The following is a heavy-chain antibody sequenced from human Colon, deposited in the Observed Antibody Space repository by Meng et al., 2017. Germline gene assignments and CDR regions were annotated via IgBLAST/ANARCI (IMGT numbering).Heavy chain of an antibody. CDR1: GGSISSSSYY. D-gene: IGHD3-10*01. CDR3: AVWFGELLSGNWFDP. J-gene: IGHJ5*02. CDR2: IYYSGST. Sequence: QLQLQESGPGLVKPSETLSLTCPVSGGSISSSSYYWGWIRQPPGKGLEWIGSIYYSGSTYYNPSLKSRVTISVDTSKNQFSLKLSSVTAADTAVYYCAVWFGELLSGNWFDPWGQGTLVTVSS. V-gene: IGHV4-39*07.